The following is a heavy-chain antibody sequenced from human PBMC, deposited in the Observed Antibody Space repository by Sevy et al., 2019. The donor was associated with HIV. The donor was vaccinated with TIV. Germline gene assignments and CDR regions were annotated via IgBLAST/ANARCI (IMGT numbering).Heavy chain of an antibody. V-gene: IGHV1-18*01. Sequence: AAVKVSCKASGYTFTSYGISWVRQAPRQGLERRGWISAYNRNTNYAQKLQGRVTMSTDRSTSTAYMELRSLRSDDTDVYYCAREICDLWGVYYYYGMDVWGQGTTVPVSS. J-gene: IGHJ6*02. CDR3: AREICDLWGVYYYYGMDV. D-gene: IGHD3-3*01. CDR1: GYTFTSYG. CDR2: ISAYNRNT.